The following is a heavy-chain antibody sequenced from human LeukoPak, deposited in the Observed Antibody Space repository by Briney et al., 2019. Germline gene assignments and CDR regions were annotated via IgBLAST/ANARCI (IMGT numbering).Heavy chain of an antibody. V-gene: IGHV3-30-3*01. CDR2: ISYDGSNK. Sequence: SLRLXCAASGFTFSSYAMHWVRQAPGKGLEWVAVISYDGSNKYYADSVKGRFTISRDNSKNTLYLQMNSLRAEDTAVYYCARDRGDCSSTSCYLEYPSFDYWGQGTLVTVSS. D-gene: IGHD2-2*01. J-gene: IGHJ4*02. CDR3: ARDRGDCSSTSCYLEYPSFDY. CDR1: GFTFSSYA.